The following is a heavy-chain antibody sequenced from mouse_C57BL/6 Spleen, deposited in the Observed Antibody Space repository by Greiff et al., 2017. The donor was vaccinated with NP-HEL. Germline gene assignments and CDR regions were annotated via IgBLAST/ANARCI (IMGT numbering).Heavy chain of an antibody. V-gene: IGHV1-15*01. Sequence: VKLMESGAELVRPGASVTLSCKASGYTFTDYEMHWVKQTPVHGLEWIGAIDPETGGTAYNQKFKGKAILTADKSSSTAYMELRSLTSEDSAVYYCTRSARGAYWGQGTLVTVSA. CDR2: IDPETGGT. CDR1: GYTFTDYE. CDR3: TRSARGAY. J-gene: IGHJ3*01.